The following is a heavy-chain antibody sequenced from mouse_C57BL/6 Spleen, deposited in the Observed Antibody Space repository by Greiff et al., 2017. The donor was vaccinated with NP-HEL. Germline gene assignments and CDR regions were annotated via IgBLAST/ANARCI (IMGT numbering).Heavy chain of an antibody. CDR2: IHPNSGST. V-gene: IGHV1-64*01. D-gene: IGHD1-1*01. J-gene: IGHJ4*01. Sequence: QVQLQQPGAELVKPGASVKLSCKASGYTFTNYWMHWVKQRPGQGLEWIGMIHPNSGSTNYNEKFKSKATLTVDKSSSTAYMQLSSLTSEDSAVYYCASHGSSPYYAMDYWGQGTSVTVSS. CDR1: GYTFTNYW. CDR3: ASHGSSPYYAMDY.